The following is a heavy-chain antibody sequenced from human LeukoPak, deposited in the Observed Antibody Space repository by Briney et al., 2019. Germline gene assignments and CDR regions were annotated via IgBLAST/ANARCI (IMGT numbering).Heavy chain of an antibody. Sequence: SETLSLTCTVSGGSISSSSYYWGWIRQPAGKGLEWIGRMYSSGSTNYNPSLKSRVTISLDTSDNQFSLRLNSVTAADTAVYYCARGVSAFDYWGQGTLVTVSS. J-gene: IGHJ4*02. CDR3: ARGVSAFDY. D-gene: IGHD1-26*01. V-gene: IGHV4-61*02. CDR1: GGSISSSSYY. CDR2: MYSSGST.